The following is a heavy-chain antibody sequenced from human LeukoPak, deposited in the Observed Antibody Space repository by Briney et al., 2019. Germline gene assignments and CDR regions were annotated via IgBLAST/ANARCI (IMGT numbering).Heavy chain of an antibody. CDR3: ARGSNDYRDYSFDY. CDR2: TYYRSKWSN. D-gene: IGHD4-17*01. CDR1: GDSVSSNSAA. Sequence: PSQTLSLTCAISGDSVSSNSAAWNWIRQSPSRGLEWLGRTYYRSKWSNNYAVSVKSRITINSDTSKNQFALQLNSVTPEDAAVYYCARGSNDYRDYSFDYWGQGTLVTVSS. J-gene: IGHJ4*02. V-gene: IGHV6-1*01.